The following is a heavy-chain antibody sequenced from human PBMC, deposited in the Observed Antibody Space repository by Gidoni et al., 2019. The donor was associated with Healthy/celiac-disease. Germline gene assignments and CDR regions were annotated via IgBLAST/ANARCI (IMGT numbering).Heavy chain of an antibody. Sequence: EVQLVESGGGLVQPGGSLRLSCAASGFTFSSYSMNWVRQAPGKGLEWVSYISSSSSTIYYADSVKGRFTISRDNAKNSLYLQMNSLRAEDTAVYYCARDPPDGGIAVAGTALDYWGQGTLVTVSS. D-gene: IGHD6-19*01. CDR2: ISSSSSTI. J-gene: IGHJ4*02. V-gene: IGHV3-48*01. CDR3: ARDPPDGGIAVAGTALDY. CDR1: GFTFSSYS.